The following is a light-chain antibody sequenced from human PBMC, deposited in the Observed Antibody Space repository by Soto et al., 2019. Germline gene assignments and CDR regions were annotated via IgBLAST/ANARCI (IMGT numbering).Light chain of an antibody. CDR1: QSVSSY. V-gene: IGKV3-15*01. Sequence: EIVMTQSPATLSMSPGERATLSCGAGQSVSSYLAWYQQKPGQAPRLLIYGASTRATGIPARFSGSGSGTECTLTISRLQYEDFAVYYCQQYISWPLSTFGQGTKLEIK. CDR3: QQYISWPLST. J-gene: IGKJ2*01. CDR2: GAS.